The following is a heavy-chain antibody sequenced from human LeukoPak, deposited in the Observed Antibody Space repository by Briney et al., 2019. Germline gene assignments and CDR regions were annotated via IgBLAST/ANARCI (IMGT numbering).Heavy chain of an antibody. Sequence: PGRSLRLSCAASGFTFSTYGMHWVRQAPGKGLEWVAVISYDGSKKYYADSVKGRFTISRDNSKNTLYLQMNSLRAVDTAVYYCASQTSGYSGYSSHYWGQGTLVTVSS. CDR1: GFTFSTYG. D-gene: IGHD5-12*01. J-gene: IGHJ4*02. CDR2: ISYDGSKK. CDR3: ASQTSGYSGYSSHY. V-gene: IGHV3-30*03.